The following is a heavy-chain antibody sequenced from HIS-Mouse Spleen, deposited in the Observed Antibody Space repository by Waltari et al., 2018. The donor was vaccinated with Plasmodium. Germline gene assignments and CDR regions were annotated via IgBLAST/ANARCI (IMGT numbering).Heavy chain of an antibody. V-gene: IGHV4-4*07. Sequence: QVQLQESVPGLVMPSETLSLPCTVHGGSLSSYSGGSTRQPAGKGLEWIGRIYTSGSTNYNPSLKSRVTMSVDTSKNQFSLKLSSVTAADTAVYYCAREVSTSVNWFDPWGQGTLVTVSS. CDR1: GGSLSSYS. J-gene: IGHJ5*02. CDR3: AREVSTSVNWFDP. CDR2: IYTSGST. D-gene: IGHD2-2*01.